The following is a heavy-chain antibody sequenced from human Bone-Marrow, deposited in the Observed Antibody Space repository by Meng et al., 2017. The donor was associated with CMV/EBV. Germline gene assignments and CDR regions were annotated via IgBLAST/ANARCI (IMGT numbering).Heavy chain of an antibody. D-gene: IGHD3-3*01. CDR1: GGSISGYY. J-gene: IGHJ3*02. V-gene: IGHV4-59*01. CDR3: ARGIITIFGVVHDAFDI. Sequence: GSLRLSCSVSGGSISGYYWSWIRQPPGKGLEWIGYIYYSGSTNYNPSLKSRVTISVDTSKNQFSLKLSSVTAADTAVYYCARGIITIFGVVHDAFDIWGQGTMVTVSS. CDR2: IYYSGST.